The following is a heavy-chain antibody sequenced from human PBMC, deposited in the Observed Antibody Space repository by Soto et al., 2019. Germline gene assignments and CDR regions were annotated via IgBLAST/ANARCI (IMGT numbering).Heavy chain of an antibody. J-gene: IGHJ6*02. D-gene: IGHD4-17*01. CDR1: EFTFNNFA. V-gene: IGHV3-43D*04. Sequence: PGGSLRLSLAASEFTFNNFAIAWVRQFPGKVLEWISLVNWDGDTTFYADSVKGRFIISRDNSKNSVYLQMNSLRSDDSAIYYCAKGATVTTHYQYYGMDVWGRGTTVTVSS. CDR3: AKGATVTTHYQYYGMDV. CDR2: VNWDGDTT.